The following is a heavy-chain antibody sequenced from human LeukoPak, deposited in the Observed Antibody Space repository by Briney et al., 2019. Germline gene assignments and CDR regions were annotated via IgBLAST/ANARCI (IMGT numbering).Heavy chain of an antibody. CDR2: ISSSGSTI. CDR1: GFTFSSYE. Sequence: PGGSLRLSCAASGFTFSSYEMNWVRQAPGKGLEGVSYISSSGSTIYYADSVKGRFTISRDNAKKSLYLQMNSLRAEDTAVYYCARDLRVVATIRVGYYGMDVWGQGTTVTVSS. V-gene: IGHV3-48*03. D-gene: IGHD5-12*01. CDR3: ARDLRVVATIRVGYYGMDV. J-gene: IGHJ6*02.